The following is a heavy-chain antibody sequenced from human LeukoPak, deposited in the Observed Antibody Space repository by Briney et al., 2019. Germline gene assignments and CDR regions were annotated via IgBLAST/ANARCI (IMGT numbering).Heavy chain of an antibody. J-gene: IGHJ4*02. CDR2: INTDGSST. Sequence: PGGSLRLSCAASKFTFSSYWMHWFRQAPGKGLVWVSRINTDGSSTNYADSVKGRFTISRDNAKNTLYLQMNSLRAEDTAVYYCARDGEGVLGFDYWGQGTLVTVSS. CDR3: ARDGEGVLGFDY. D-gene: IGHD2-8*02. CDR1: KFTFSSYW. V-gene: IGHV3-74*01.